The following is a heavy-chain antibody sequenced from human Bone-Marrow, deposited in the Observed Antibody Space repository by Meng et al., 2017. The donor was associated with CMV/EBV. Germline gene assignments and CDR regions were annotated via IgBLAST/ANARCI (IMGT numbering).Heavy chain of an antibody. CDR1: GFTFSSYW. V-gene: IGHV3-7*01. CDR2: IKQDGSEK. CDR3: ARDNRYCSSTSCYWDYYGMDV. J-gene: IGHJ6*02. Sequence: GESLKSSCAASGFTFSSYWMSWVRQAPGKGLEWVANIKQDGSEKYYVDSVKGQFTISRDNAKNSLYLQMNSLRAEDTAVYYCARDNRYCSSTSCYWDYYGMDVWGQGTTVTVSS. D-gene: IGHD2-2*01.